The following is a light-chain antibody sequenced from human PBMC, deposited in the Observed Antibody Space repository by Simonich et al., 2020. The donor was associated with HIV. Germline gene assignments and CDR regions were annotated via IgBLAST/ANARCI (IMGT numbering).Light chain of an antibody. J-gene: IGLJ3*02. CDR1: TGAVTRGYY. CDR2: STS. Sequence: QTVVTQEPSLTVSPGGTVTLTCASSTGAVTRGYYPNWFQQKPGQDPRALIYSTSTKPSRTPARFSGSLLGGKAALTLSGVQPEDEAEYYCLLYYGGAWVFGGGTKLTVL. CDR3: LLYYGGAWV. V-gene: IGLV7-43*01.